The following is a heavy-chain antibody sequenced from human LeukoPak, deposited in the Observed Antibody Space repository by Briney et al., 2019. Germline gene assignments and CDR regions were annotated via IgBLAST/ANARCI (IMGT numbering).Heavy chain of an antibody. CDR1: GFTFSGST. CDR3: TRLSVSNWFDP. CDR2: IRTEAHSYAT. V-gene: IGHV3-73*01. Sequence: GGSLRLSCAASGFTFSGSTMYWVRQAPGKGLEWVGRIRTEAHSYATEYAASVKGRFTISRDGSENTAYLQMNSLKSEDTAVYYCTRLSVSNWFDPWGQGTLVTVSS. J-gene: IGHJ5*02. D-gene: IGHD1-14*01.